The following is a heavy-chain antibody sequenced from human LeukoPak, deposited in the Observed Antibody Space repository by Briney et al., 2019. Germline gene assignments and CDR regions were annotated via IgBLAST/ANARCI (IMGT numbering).Heavy chain of an antibody. V-gene: IGHV4-39*02. Sequence: SETLSLTCAVSGGSISSSSHYWGWIRQPPGKGLEWIGSIYYSGSTYYNPSLKSRVTISVDTSKNQFSLKLSSVTAADTAVYYCAREGYCGGDCYPFYWGQGTLVTVSS. J-gene: IGHJ4*02. D-gene: IGHD2-21*02. CDR2: IYYSGST. CDR1: GGSISSSSHY. CDR3: AREGYCGGDCYPFY.